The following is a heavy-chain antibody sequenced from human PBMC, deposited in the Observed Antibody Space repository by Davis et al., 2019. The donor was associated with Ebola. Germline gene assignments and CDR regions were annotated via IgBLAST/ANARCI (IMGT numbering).Heavy chain of an antibody. D-gene: IGHD3-9*01. V-gene: IGHV1-8*01. Sequence: AASVKVSCKASGYTFTTYDIHWVRQATGQGLEWMGWMNPNSANTGYAQKFQGRVTMTRSTSISTAYMELSSLRSEDTAVYYCARGGYFDWLTRWHYYGMDVWGQGTTVTVSS. CDR3: ARGGYFDWLTRWHYYGMDV. CDR2: MNPNSANT. CDR1: GYTFTTYD. J-gene: IGHJ6*02.